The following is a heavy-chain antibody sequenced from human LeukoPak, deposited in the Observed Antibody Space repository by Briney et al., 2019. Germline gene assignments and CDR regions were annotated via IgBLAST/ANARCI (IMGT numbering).Heavy chain of an antibody. CDR3: ARHDSFIPY. J-gene: IGHJ4*02. D-gene: IGHD3-16*02. CDR1: GFAFSDYA. CDR2: ISDSGGST. Sequence: GGSLRLSCVASGFAFSDYAMSWVRQAPGKGLEWVSGISDSGGSTYYADSVKGRCTISRDNSKNTVSLQMNNLRAEDTAVYFCARHDSFIPYWGQGTLVTVTS. V-gene: IGHV3-23*01.